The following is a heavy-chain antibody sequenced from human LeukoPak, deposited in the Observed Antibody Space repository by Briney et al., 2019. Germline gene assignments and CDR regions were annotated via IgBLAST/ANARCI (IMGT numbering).Heavy chain of an antibody. J-gene: IGHJ5*02. V-gene: IGHV3-23*01. D-gene: IGHD2-8*01. Sequence: PGGSLRLSCAASGFSFSTYSFSWARQAPGKGLEWVSGISASGGDTFYADSVKGRFTISRDNSKNTLSLQMNSLRVEDTAIYYCAKDVRRCNGACTWGQGTLVTVSS. CDR2: ISASGGDT. CDR3: AKDVRRCNGACT. CDR1: GFSFSTYS.